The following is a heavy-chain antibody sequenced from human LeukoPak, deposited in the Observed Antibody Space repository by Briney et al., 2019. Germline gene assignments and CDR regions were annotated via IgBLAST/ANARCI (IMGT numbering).Heavy chain of an antibody. D-gene: IGHD6-19*01. J-gene: IGHJ1*01. CDR1: GYTFTSYG. CDR2: ISAYNGNT. V-gene: IGHV1-18*01. CDR3: ASSGWYGDVFQH. Sequence: ASVKVSCKASGYTFTSYGISWVRQAPGQGLEWMGWISAYNGNTNYAQKLQGRVTMTTDTSTSTAYMELSSLRSEDTAVYYCASSGWYGDVFQHWGQGTLVTVSS.